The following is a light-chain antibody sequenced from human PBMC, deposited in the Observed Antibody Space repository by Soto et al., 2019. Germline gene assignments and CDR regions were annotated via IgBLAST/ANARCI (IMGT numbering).Light chain of an antibody. CDR2: EVS. V-gene: IGLV2-14*01. CDR1: SSDVGGYKY. CDR3: TSYTSSTTLV. Sequence: QSVLTQPASVSGSPGQSITISCTGTSSDVGGYKYVSWYQQHPGKAPKLMIYEVSNRPSGVSNRFSGSKSGSTASLTISGLQAEDEADYYCTSYTSSTTLVFGGGTKVTVL. J-gene: IGLJ2*01.